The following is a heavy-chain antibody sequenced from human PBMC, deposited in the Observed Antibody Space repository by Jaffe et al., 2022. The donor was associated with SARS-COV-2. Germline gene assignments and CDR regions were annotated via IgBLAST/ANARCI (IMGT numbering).Heavy chain of an antibody. V-gene: IGHV3-23*01. Sequence: EVRLLESGGGLVQPGGSLRLSCAASGFTFSNSAMGWVRQAPGQGLEWVSVMSGSGDNIYYTDSVKGRFTISRDNSENTVYLQMNSLRVEDTAVYYCAKDREVLGCSDYWGQGTLVTVSS. J-gene: IGHJ4*02. CDR1: GFTFSNSA. CDR3: AKDREVLGCSDY. CDR2: MSGSGDNI. D-gene: IGHD3-10*02.